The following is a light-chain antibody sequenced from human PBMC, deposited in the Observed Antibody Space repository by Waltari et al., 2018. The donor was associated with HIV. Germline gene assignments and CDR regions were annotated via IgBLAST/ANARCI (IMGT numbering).Light chain of an antibody. CDR2: VAS. J-gene: IGKJ3*01. Sequence: DIQMTQSPSSLSASVGDRVTLTCRASQTISSYLNWYQQKPGQAPKLLMYVASSLQSGVPSRFSGSGSGTDFTLKISRVEAGDVGIYFCMQAVQTPFTFGPGTTVDV. CDR1: QTISSY. V-gene: IGKV1-39*01. CDR3: MQAVQTPFT.